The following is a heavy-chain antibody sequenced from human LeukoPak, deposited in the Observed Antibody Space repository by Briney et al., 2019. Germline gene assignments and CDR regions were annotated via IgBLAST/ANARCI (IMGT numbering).Heavy chain of an antibody. CDR1: GDSISSRNYY. J-gene: IGHJ3*02. V-gene: IGHV4-39*07. CDR2: TYYSGST. Sequence: SETLSLTCSVSGDSISSRNYYWGWLRQPPGKGLEWIGSTYYSGSTYYNPSLKSRVTMSVDTSKNQFSLNLTSVTAADTAVYYCASYRYYYDSSDYEPTAFDIWGQGTMVTVSS. CDR3: ASYRYYYDSSDYEPTAFDI. D-gene: IGHD3-22*01.